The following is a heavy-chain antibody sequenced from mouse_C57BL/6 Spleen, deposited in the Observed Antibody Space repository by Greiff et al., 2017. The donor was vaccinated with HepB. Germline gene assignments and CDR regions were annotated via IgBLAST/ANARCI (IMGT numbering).Heavy chain of an antibody. CDR2: IDPNSGGT. CDR1: GYTFTSYW. J-gene: IGHJ4*01. Sequence: VQLQQPGAELVKPGASVKLSCKASGYTFTSYWMHWVKQRPGRGLEWIGRIDPNSGGTKYNEKFKSKATLTVDKPSSPAYMQLSSLTSDDSAVYYCARSYYNNPYYAMDYWGQGTSVTVSS. D-gene: IGHD2-5*01. V-gene: IGHV1-72*01. CDR3: ARSYYNNPYYAMDY.